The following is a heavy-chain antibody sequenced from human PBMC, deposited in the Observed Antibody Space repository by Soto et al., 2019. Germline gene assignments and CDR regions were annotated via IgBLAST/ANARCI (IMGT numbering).Heavy chain of an antibody. CDR2: ISTNGGST. CDR3: VKGEYYYDSSGYYPFDY. CDR1: GFIFIRYA. J-gene: IGHJ4*02. Sequence: GGALRVSCSASGFIFIRYAMHWGRQAPGKGLEYVSSISTNGGSTHYADSVKGRFTISRDNSKNTQYLQMSSLRADDTAVYYCVKGEYYYDSSGYYPFDYWGQGT. D-gene: IGHD3-22*01. V-gene: IGHV3-64D*06.